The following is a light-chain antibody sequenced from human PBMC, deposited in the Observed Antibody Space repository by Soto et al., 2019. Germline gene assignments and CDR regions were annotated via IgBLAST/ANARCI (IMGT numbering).Light chain of an antibody. J-gene: IGKJ1*01. V-gene: IGKV3-20*01. CDR1: QSVSSSY. Sequence: EIVLTQSPGTLSLSPGERATLSCRASQSVSSSYLTWYQQKPGQAPRLLLYGASSRATGIPDRFSGSGSGTDFTLTISRREPEDFAVYYCQQYDNSRWTFGQGTKVEIK. CDR3: QQYDNSRWT. CDR2: GAS.